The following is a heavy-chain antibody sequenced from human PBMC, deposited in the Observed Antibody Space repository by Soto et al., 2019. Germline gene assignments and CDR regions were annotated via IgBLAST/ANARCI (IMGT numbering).Heavy chain of an antibody. CDR1: GFTFISYW. J-gene: IGHJ6*02. CDR3: ARFYYDSSGYLPSPYYYYYGMDV. Sequence: GGALRLSCAASGFTFISYWMSWVRQAPGKGLEWVANIKQDGSEKYYVDSVKGRFTISRDNAKNSLYLQMNSLRAEDTAVYYCARFYYDSSGYLPSPYYYYYGMDVWGQGTTVTVSS. D-gene: IGHD3-22*01. CDR2: IKQDGSEK. V-gene: IGHV3-7*04.